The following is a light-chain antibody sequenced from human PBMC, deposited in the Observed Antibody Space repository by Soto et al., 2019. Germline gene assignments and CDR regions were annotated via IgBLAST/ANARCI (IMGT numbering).Light chain of an antibody. V-gene: IGLV2-14*01. J-gene: IGLJ1*01. Sequence: LTQPASVSGSPGQSITISCTGTSTDIGNYDYVSWYQQYPGKAPKLMIYEVIKRPSGVSNRFSGPKSGNTASLTISGLQAEDEADYHCSSYSSSSRHVFGTGTKVTVL. CDR2: EVI. CDR1: STDIGNYDY. CDR3: SSYSSSSRHV.